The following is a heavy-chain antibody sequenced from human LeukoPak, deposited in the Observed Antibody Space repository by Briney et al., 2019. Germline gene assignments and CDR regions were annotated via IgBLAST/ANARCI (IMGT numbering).Heavy chain of an antibody. D-gene: IGHD6-13*01. CDR1: GGTFSSYA. Sequence: SVKVSCKASGGTFSSYAISWVRQAPGQGLEWMGGIIPIFGTAQYTQKFKDRVTITADESTSTAYMELNSLRSEDTAIYYCARAPFVAAGSDYWGQGTLVTVSS. CDR3: ARAPFVAAGSDY. V-gene: IGHV1-69*13. J-gene: IGHJ4*02. CDR2: IIPIFGTA.